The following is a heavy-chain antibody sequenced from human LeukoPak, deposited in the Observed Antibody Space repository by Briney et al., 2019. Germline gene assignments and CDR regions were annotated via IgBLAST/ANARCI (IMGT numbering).Heavy chain of an antibody. CDR2: MNPNSGNT. Sequence: GASVKVSCKASGYTFTSYDINWVRQATGQGLEWMGWMNPNSGNTGYAQKFQGRVTMTRNTSIGTAYMELSSLRSEDTAVYYCARAYYYDSSGQFDYWGQGTLVTVSS. CDR1: GYTFTSYD. CDR3: ARAYYYDSSGQFDY. D-gene: IGHD3-22*01. V-gene: IGHV1-8*01. J-gene: IGHJ4*02.